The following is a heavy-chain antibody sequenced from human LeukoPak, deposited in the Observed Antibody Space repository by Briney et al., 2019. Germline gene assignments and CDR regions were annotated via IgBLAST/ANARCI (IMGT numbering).Heavy chain of an antibody. V-gene: IGHV6-1*01. CDR2: TYYRSKWYN. CDR1: GDSVSSNSAA. Sequence: PSQTLSLTCAISGDSVSSNSAAWNWIRQSPSRDLEWLGRTYYRSKWYNDYAVSVKSRITINPDTSKNQFSLQLNSVTPEDTAVYYCARDPRDYGDSYYYYGMDVWGKGTTVTVSS. J-gene: IGHJ6*04. CDR3: ARDPRDYGDSYYYYGMDV. D-gene: IGHD4-17*01.